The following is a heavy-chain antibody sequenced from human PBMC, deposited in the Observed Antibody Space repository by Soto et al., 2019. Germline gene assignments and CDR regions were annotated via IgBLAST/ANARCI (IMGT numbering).Heavy chain of an antibody. V-gene: IGHV5-51*01. Sequence: GESLKISCKASGYSFSNYWIGWVRQMPGKGLEWMAIINPGDSESRYSPSFQGQVTISADKSISTAYLQWSSLKASDTAIYYCATWRGSSWFDYWGQGTLVTVSS. CDR3: ATWRGSSWFDY. D-gene: IGHD6-13*01. J-gene: IGHJ4*02. CDR2: INPGDSES. CDR1: GYSFSNYW.